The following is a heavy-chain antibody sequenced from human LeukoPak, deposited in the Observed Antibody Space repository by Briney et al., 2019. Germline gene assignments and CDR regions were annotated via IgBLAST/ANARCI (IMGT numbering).Heavy chain of an antibody. D-gene: IGHD5-24*01. CDR3: ARDREMATITDY. V-gene: IGHV3-7*03. CDR1: GFPFSSYW. J-gene: IGHJ4*02. CDR2: IKQDGSEK. Sequence: PGVSLRLSCVASGFPFSSYWMTWVRQAPGKGLEWVANIKQDGSEKYYVDSVKGRFTISRDNAKNSLYLQMNSLRAEDTAVYYCARDREMATITDYWGQGTLVTVSS.